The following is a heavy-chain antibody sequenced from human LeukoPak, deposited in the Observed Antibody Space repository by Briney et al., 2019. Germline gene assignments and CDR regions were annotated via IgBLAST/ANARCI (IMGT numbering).Heavy chain of an antibody. V-gene: IGHV4-34*01. CDR2: INHSGST. J-gene: IGHJ4*02. CDR3: AKARCSSTSCYSMDY. D-gene: IGHD2-2*01. Sequence: SETLSLTCAVYGGSFSGYYWSWIRQPPGKGLEWIGEINHSGSTNYNPSLKSRVTISVDTSKNQFSPKLSSVTAADTAVYYCAKARCSSTSCYSMDYWGQGTLVTVSS. CDR1: GGSFSGYY.